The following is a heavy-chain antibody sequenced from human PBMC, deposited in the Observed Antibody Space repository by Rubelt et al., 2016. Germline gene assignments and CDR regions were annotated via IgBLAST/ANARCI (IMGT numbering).Heavy chain of an antibody. Sequence: QMQLQESGPGLVEPSGTLSLTCKVSGGSITSNTHFWGWIRQPPGEGLEWIGNIYDSGNTYYNPSLKSRVSVSIDTSKNQCYRRWGSWFATATAVYYCARRSQGWGVKEVYFDLWGPGILVTVSS. CDR1: GGSITSNTHF. J-gene: IGHJ4*02. V-gene: IGHV4-39*01. CDR3: ARRSQGWGVKEVYFDL. CDR2: IYDSGNT. D-gene: IGHD3-10*01.